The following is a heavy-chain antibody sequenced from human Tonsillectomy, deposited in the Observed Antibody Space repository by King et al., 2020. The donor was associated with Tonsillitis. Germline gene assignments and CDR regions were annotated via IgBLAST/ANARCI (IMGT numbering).Heavy chain of an antibody. CDR2: IIPIFGTA. D-gene: IGHD1-26*01. CDR1: GGTFSSYA. V-gene: IGHV1-69*01. Sequence: QLVQSGAEVKKPGSSVKVSCKASGGTFSSYAISWVRQAPGQGLEWMGGIIPIFGTANYAQKFQGRVTITADEATSTDYMELSSLRSEDTAVYYCARDSIPEGGSYGNAFDIWGQGTMVTVSS. J-gene: IGHJ3*02. CDR3: ARDSIPEGGSYGNAFDI.